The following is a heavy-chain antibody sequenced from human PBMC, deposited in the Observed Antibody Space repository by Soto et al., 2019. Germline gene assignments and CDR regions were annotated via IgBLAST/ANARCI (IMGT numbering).Heavy chain of an antibody. CDR3: ATFVIVATISHFDY. CDR2: FDPEDGET. D-gene: IGHD5-12*01. Sequence: QVQLVQSGAEVKKPGASVKVSCKVSGYTLTELSMHWVRQAPGKGLEWMGGFDPEDGETIYAQKFQGRVTMTEATSTDTAYMELSSLRSEDTAVYYCATFVIVATISHFDYWGQGTLVTVSS. V-gene: IGHV1-24*01. J-gene: IGHJ4*02. CDR1: GYTLTELS.